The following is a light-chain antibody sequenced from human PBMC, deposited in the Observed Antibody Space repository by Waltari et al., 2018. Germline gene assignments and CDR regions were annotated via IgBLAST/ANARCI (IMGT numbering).Light chain of an antibody. V-gene: IGLV2-23*02. J-gene: IGLJ1*01. CDR2: EVT. CDR1: SSDVGTYNL. Sequence: QSALTQPASVSGSPGQSITISCTGTSSDVGTYNLVSWYQQHPGKAPKLMIYEVTERPSRISSRFSGSKSGNTASLTISWLQAEDEADYFCCSYSGSSSRFVFGAGTKVTVL. CDR3: CSYSGSSSRFV.